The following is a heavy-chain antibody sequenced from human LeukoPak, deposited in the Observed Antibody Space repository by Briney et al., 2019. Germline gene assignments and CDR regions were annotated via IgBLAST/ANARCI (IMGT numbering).Heavy chain of an antibody. CDR3: ASGIWFGGPPFDY. CDR2: IRSKVNNYAT. V-gene: IGHV3-73*01. D-gene: IGHD3-10*01. CDR1: GFTFSGSA. J-gene: IGHJ4*02. Sequence: AGGSLRLSCAASGFTFSGSAIHWVSQASGKGLEWVGRIRSKVNNYATAYTASVKGRFTISRDNSKNTLHLQMNSLRAEDTAVYYCASGIWFGGPPFDYWGQGTLVTVSS.